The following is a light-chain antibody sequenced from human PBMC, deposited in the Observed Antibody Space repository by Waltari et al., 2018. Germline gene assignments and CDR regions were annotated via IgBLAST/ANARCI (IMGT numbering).Light chain of an antibody. CDR2: DTS. Sequence: EIVLTQSPATLSLSPGERATPSCRASQSVSNYLAWYQQKPGQAPRLLIYDTSNRAPGIPAMFSGSGSVTDFTLTISSLEPEDFAVYYCQQRKNWPPITFGQGTRLDIK. V-gene: IGKV3-11*01. J-gene: IGKJ5*01. CDR3: QQRKNWPPIT. CDR1: QSVSNY.